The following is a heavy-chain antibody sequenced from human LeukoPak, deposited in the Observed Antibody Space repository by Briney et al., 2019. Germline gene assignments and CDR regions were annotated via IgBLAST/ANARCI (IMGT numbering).Heavy chain of an antibody. Sequence: PGGSLRLSCAASGLTVSSSVMHWVRQAPGKGLEYVSGLGSDGISTYYGNSVKGRFTISRDNSKNTVYLQMDSLRAEDMAVYYCAREGHTSGYCGAFDIWGQGTVVTVSS. CDR3: AREGHTSGYCGAFDI. J-gene: IGHJ3*02. D-gene: IGHD3-22*01. V-gene: IGHV3-64*01. CDR1: GLTVSSSV. CDR2: LGSDGIST.